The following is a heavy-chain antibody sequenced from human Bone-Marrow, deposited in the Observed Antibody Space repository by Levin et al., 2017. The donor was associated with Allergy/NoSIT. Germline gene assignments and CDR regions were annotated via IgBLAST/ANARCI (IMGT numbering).Heavy chain of an antibody. J-gene: IGHJ3*02. V-gene: IGHV4-39*01. Sequence: SETLSLTCTVSGGSISSSSYYWGWIRQPPGKGLEWIGSIYYSGSTYYNPSLKSRVTISVDTSKNQFSLKLSSVTAADTAVYYCARRVARDLDAFDIWGQGTMVTVSS. CDR1: GGSISSSSYY. D-gene: IGHD5-12*01. CDR2: IYYSGST. CDR3: ARRVARDLDAFDI.